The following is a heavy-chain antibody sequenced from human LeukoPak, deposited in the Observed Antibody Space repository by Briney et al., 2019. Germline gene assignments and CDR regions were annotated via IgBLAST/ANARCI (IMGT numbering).Heavy chain of an antibody. D-gene: IGHD3-9*01. V-gene: IGHV1-2*02. CDR3: ARAIQYYDILTGYTPTDY. CDR2: INPNSGGT. CDR1: GYTFTGYY. Sequence: ASVKVSCKASGYTFTGYYMHWVRQAPGQGLEWMGWINPNSGGTNYAQKFQGRVTMTRDTSISTAYMELSRLRSDDTAVYYCARAIQYYDILTGYTPTDYGGQGTLVTVSS. J-gene: IGHJ4*02.